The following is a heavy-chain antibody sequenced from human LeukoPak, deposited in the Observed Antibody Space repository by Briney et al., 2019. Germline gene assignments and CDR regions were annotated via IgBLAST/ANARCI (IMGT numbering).Heavy chain of an antibody. CDR2: IYTSGST. CDR3: ARAEWELAALDY. Sequence: CSGGIYTSGSTNYNPSLKRRVTISVETSKKQIALRLNYSAAADTAVYYCARAEWELAALDYWGQGTQVTVSS. J-gene: IGHJ4*02. V-gene: IGHV4-4*07. D-gene: IGHD1-26*01.